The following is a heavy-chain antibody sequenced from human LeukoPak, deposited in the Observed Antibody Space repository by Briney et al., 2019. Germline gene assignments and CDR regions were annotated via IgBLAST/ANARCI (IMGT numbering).Heavy chain of an antibody. CDR1: GFTFSSYA. D-gene: IGHD3-3*01. V-gene: IGHV3-30*04. CDR2: ISYDGGNK. Sequence: GGSLRLSCAASGFTFSSYAMHWVRQAPGKGLEWVAVISYDGGNKYYADSVKGRFTISRDNSKNTLYLQMNSLRAEDTAVYYCARDCHDFWSGYYDYWGQGTLVTVSS. CDR3: ARDCHDFWSGYYDY. J-gene: IGHJ4*02.